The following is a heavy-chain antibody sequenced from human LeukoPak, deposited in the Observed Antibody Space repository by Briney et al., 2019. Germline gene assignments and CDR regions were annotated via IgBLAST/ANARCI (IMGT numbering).Heavy chain of an antibody. V-gene: IGHV4-61*02. CDR1: GGSISSGSYY. CDR2: IYTSGST. J-gene: IGHJ4*02. CDR3: ARSLSGSYAGRSFDY. Sequence: SQTLSLTCTVSGGSISSGSYYWSWIRQPAGKGLEWIGRIYTSGSTNYNPSLKSRVTISVDTSKNQFSLKLSSVTAADTAVYYCARSLSGSYAGRSFDYWGQGTLVTVSS. D-gene: IGHD1-26*01.